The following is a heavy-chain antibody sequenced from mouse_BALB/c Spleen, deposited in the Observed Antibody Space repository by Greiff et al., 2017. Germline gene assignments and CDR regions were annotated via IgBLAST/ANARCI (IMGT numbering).Heavy chain of an antibody. Sequence: EVKVEESGGGLVQPGGSMKLSCVASGFTFSNYWMNWVRQSPEKGLEWVAEIRLKSNNYATHYAESVKGRFTISRDDSKSSVYLQMNNLRAEDTGIYYCTRMYGILAWFAYWGQGTLVTVSA. CDR2: IRLKSNNYAT. J-gene: IGHJ3*01. D-gene: IGHD2-10*02. V-gene: IGHV6-6*02. CDR1: GFTFSNYW. CDR3: TRMYGILAWFAY.